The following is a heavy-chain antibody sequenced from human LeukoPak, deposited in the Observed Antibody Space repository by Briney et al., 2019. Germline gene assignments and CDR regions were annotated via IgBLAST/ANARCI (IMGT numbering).Heavy chain of an antibody. CDR1: GGSISSYY. CDR3: ARLSGTEWLQLGAFDI. Sequence: SETLSLTCTVSGGSISSYYWSWIRQPPGKGLEWSGYIYYSGSTNYNPSLKSRVTISVDTSKNQFSLKLSSVTAADTAVYYCARLSGTEWLQLGAFDIWGQGTMVTVSS. V-gene: IGHV4-59*01. D-gene: IGHD5-12*01. CDR2: IYYSGST. J-gene: IGHJ3*02.